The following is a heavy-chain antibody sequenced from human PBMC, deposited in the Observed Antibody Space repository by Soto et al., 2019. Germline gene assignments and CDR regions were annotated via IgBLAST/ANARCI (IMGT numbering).Heavy chain of an antibody. D-gene: IGHD5-12*01. Sequence: GGSLRLSCAASGFTFSSYAMSWVRQAPGKGLEWVSAISGSGGSTYYADSVKGRFTISRDNSKNTLYLQMNSLRAEDTAVYYCAKVTYRVATIGDAFDIWGQGTMVTVSS. CDR2: ISGSGGST. CDR1: GFTFSSYA. J-gene: IGHJ3*02. V-gene: IGHV3-23*01. CDR3: AKVTYRVATIGDAFDI.